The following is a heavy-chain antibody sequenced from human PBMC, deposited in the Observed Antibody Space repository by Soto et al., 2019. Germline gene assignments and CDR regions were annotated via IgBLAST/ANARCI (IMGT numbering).Heavy chain of an antibody. CDR2: INAGNGNT. J-gene: IGHJ3*02. CDR1: GYTFTSYA. V-gene: IGHV1-3*01. D-gene: IGHD3-3*01. Sequence: ASVRVSCKASGYTFTSYAMHWVRQAPGQRLEWMGWINAGNGNTKYSQKFQGRVTITRDTSASTAYMELSSLRSEDTAVYYCARDSYDDQAFDIWGQGTMVTVSS. CDR3: ARDSYDDQAFDI.